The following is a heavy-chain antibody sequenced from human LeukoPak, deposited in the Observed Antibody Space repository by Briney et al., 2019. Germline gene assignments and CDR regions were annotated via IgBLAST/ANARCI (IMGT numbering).Heavy chain of an antibody. CDR2: IYYSGST. J-gene: IGHJ5*02. CDR3: ARGGVVYGSGSYYPNNNWFDP. CDR1: GGSISSYY. Sequence: SETLSLTCTVSGGSISSYYRSWIRQPPGKGLEWIGYIYYSGSTNYNPSLKSRVTISVDTSKNQFSLKLSSVTAADTAVYYCARGGVVYGSGSYYPNNNWFDPWGQGTLVTVSS. D-gene: IGHD3-10*01. V-gene: IGHV4-59*01.